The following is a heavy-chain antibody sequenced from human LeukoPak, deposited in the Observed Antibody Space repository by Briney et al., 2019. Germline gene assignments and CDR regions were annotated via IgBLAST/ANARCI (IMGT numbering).Heavy chain of an antibody. Sequence: GGSLRLSCAASGFSFSGYGMHWVRQAPGKGLEWVAVISYDGSNKFCADSVKGRFTISRDNSKNTLYLQMNSLRAEDTAVYYCAKLGYSSGWYDFQIDAFDFWGQGTMVTVSS. D-gene: IGHD6-19*01. CDR2: ISYDGSNK. J-gene: IGHJ3*01. V-gene: IGHV3-30*18. CDR3: AKLGYSSGWYDFQIDAFDF. CDR1: GFSFSGYG.